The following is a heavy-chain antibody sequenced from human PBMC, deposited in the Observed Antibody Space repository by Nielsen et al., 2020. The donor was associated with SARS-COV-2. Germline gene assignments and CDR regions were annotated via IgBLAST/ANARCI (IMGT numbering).Heavy chain of an antibody. D-gene: IGHD3-10*01. CDR3: TTTRRFGELTY. CDR1: GFTFNNDW. V-gene: IGHV3-15*01. CDR2: IKSKNDGGTT. J-gene: IGHJ4*02. Sequence: GGSLRLSCAASGFTFNNDWMSWVRQAPGKGLEWVGRIKSKNDGGTTDYAAPVKGRFTISRDDSENTLFLQMNSLKTEDTAVYYCTTTRRFGELTYWGQGTLVTVSS.